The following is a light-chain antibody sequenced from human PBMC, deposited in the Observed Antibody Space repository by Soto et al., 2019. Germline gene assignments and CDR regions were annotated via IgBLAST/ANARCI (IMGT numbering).Light chain of an antibody. Sequence: EIVLTQSPATLSLSPGERATLSCRASQSVSSHLAWYQHKPGQAPRLLIYDASSRATGVPARFSGSGSGTDFTLTISSLESEDVAVYYCQQRHNWPITFGQGTRLEIK. V-gene: IGKV3-11*01. CDR1: QSVSSH. CDR3: QQRHNWPIT. J-gene: IGKJ5*01. CDR2: DAS.